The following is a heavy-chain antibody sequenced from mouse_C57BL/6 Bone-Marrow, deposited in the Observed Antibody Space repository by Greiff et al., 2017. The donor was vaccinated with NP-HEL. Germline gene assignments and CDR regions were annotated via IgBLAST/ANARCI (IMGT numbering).Heavy chain of an antibody. V-gene: IGHV10-3*01. CDR1: GFTFNTYA. Sequence: EVHLVESGGGLVQPKGSLKLSCAASGFTFNTYAMHWVRQAPGKGLEWVARIRSKSSNYATYYADSVKDRFTISRDDSQSMLYLQMNNLKTEDTAMYYCVRRDGSSSGYAMDYWGQGTSVTVSS. D-gene: IGHD1-1*01. CDR3: VRRDGSSSGYAMDY. CDR2: IRSKSSNYAT. J-gene: IGHJ4*01.